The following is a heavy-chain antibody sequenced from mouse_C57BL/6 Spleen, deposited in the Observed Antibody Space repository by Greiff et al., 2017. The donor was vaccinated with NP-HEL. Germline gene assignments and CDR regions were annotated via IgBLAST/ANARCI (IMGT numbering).Heavy chain of an antibody. CDR2: IYPGDGDT. CDR1: GYAFSSSW. Sequence: QVQLQQSGPELVKPGASVKISCKASGYAFSSSWMNWVKQRPGKGLEWIGRIYPGDGDTNYNGKFKGKATLTADKSSSTAYMQLSSLTSEDSAVYFCARGLPSYAMDYWGQGTSVTVSS. CDR3: ARGLPSYAMDY. V-gene: IGHV1-82*01. J-gene: IGHJ4*01. D-gene: IGHD2-4*01.